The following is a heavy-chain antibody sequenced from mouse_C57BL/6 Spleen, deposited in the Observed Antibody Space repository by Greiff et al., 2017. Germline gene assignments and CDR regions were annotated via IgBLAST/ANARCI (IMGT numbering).Heavy chain of an antibody. D-gene: IGHD1-1*01. J-gene: IGHJ1*03. V-gene: IGHV1-19*01. CDR1: GYTFTDYY. CDR3: ARRGSYDDWYIDV. CDR2: INPYNGGT. Sequence: VQLQQSGPVLVKPGASVKMSCKASGYTFTDYYMNWVKQSHGKSLEWIGVINPYNGGTSYNQKFKGQATLTVDKSSSTAYMELNSLTSEDSAVYYCARRGSYDDWYIDVWGTGTTVTVSS.